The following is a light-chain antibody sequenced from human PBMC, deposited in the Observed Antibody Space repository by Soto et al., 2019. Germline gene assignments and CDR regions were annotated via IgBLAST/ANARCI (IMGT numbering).Light chain of an antibody. CDR1: QSLLHSNGYNY. Sequence: DIVMTQSPLSLPVTPGEPASISCRSSQSLLHSNGYNYLDWYLQKPGQSPQLLIYLVSNRASVVPDRFRGSGSGTDFTLKISRVEAEDVGVYYCIQALQPLITFGKGTRLAIK. CDR3: IQALQPLIT. J-gene: IGKJ5*01. V-gene: IGKV2-28*01. CDR2: LVS.